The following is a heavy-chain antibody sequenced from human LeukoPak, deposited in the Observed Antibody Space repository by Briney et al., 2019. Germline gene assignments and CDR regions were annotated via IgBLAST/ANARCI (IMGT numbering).Heavy chain of an antibody. CDR1: GFTFSSYG. CDR2: IYSGGST. D-gene: IGHD3-9*01. J-gene: IGHJ4*02. V-gene: IGHV3-53*01. CDR3: ARDRLALDY. Sequence: GGSLRLSCAASGFTFSSYGMHWVRQAPGKGLEWVSVIYSGGSTYYADSVKGRFTISRDNSKNTLYLQMNSLRAEDTAVYYCARDRLALDYWGQGTLVTVSS.